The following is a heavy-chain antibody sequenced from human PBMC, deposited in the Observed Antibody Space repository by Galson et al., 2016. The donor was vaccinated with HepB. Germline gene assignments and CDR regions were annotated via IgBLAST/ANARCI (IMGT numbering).Heavy chain of an antibody. V-gene: IGHV1-69*13. CDR1: GGTFSNYA. J-gene: IGHJ4*02. D-gene: IGHD1-26*01. CDR3: VVRIVGGTDSAADY. CDR2: IIPVFGTS. Sequence: SVKVSCKASGGTFSNYAIHWVRQAPGQGLEWMGVIIPVFGTSNFEQKFQGRVTITADETSDTAYMELTSLRSEDTAVYYCVVRIVGGTDSAADYWGQGTQVTVSS.